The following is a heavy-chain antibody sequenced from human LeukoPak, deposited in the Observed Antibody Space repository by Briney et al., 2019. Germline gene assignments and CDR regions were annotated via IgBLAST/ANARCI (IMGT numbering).Heavy chain of an antibody. CDR1: GFPFSSYG. CDR2: ISGSSGNT. V-gene: IGHV3-23*01. Sequence: PGGSLRLSCAASGFPFSSYGMSWVRQAPGKGLEWVSAISGSSGNTYYADPVKGRFTISRDNSKNTLYLQMNSLRAEDTAVYYCAKGRNSGYSYVAEMGYWGQGTLVTVSS. CDR3: AKGRNSGYSYVAEMGY. D-gene: IGHD5-18*01. J-gene: IGHJ4*02.